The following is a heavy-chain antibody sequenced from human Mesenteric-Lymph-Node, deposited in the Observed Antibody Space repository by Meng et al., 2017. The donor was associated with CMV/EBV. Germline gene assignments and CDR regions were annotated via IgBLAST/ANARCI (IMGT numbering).Heavy chain of an antibody. D-gene: IGHD2/OR15-2a*01. Sequence: GESLKISCAASGFDFSDYEMNWVRQAPGKGLEWVSYIRSSGNLIYYADSVKGRFTISRDNAKNSLYLQMNSLRAEDTAVYYCARYNSDGDRYYYYGMDVWGQGTTVTVSS. CDR3: ARYNSDGDRYYYYGMDV. V-gene: IGHV3-48*03. CDR1: GFDFSDYE. CDR2: IRSSGNLI. J-gene: IGHJ6*02.